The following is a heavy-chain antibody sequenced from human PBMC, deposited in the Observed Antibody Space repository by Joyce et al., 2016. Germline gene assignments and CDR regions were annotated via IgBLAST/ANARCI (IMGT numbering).Heavy chain of an antibody. V-gene: IGHV5-51*01. CDR2: IWPSYSDT. CDR1: GYNFASYW. CDR3: ARRRGSADY. J-gene: IGHJ4*02. D-gene: IGHD2-15*01. Sequence: VQLVQSGTELKKPGESLKISCQASGYNFASYWIAWVRQMPGKGLEYMRIIWPSYSDTKYSPSFQGEVTISVDESINTAYLQWSSLKASDSAIYYCARRRGSADYWGQGTQVIVSS.